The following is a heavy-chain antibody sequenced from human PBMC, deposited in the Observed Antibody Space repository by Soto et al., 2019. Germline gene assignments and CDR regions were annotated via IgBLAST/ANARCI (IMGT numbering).Heavy chain of an antibody. CDR2: IYYSGTT. D-gene: IGHD3-3*01. V-gene: IGHV4-39*02. CDR3: VRDRITTYRRGKLYYFDY. CDR1: GGSITNSSFY. J-gene: IGHJ4*02. Sequence: QLQLQESGPGLVKSSETLSLTCTISGGSITNSSFYWGWIRQPPGTGLEWLGSIYYSGTTYNNTSLKSRFTMSVDTSQNQFSLKLSYVTAADTAVYYCVRDRITTYRRGKLYYFDYCGQGTLVTVSS.